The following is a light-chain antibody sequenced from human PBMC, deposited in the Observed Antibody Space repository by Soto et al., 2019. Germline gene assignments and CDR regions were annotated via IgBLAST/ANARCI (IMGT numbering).Light chain of an antibody. CDR1: SSEVGSHNL. CDR3: CSYGGSRAV. V-gene: IGLV2-23*02. CDR2: EVS. Sequence: QSVLTQPASVSGSPGQSITISCTGTSSEVGSHNLVSWYQQHPGQAPKLMIYEVSKRPLGVSARFSASKSGNTASLTISGLQAEDEADYYCCSYGGSRAVFGGGTQLTVL. J-gene: IGLJ7*01.